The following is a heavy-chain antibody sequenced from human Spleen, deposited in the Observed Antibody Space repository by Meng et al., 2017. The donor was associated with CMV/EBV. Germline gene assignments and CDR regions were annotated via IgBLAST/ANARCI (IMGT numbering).Heavy chain of an antibody. J-gene: IGHJ4*02. CDR2: ISSSSSYI. V-gene: IGHV3-21*01. D-gene: IGHD1-26*01. CDR1: GFTFSSYA. CDR3: ARAPTTQRWEIDY. Sequence: GGSLRLSCAASGFTFSSYAMHWVRQAPGKGLEWVSSISSSSSYIYYADSVKGRFTISRDNAKNSLYLQMNSLRAEDTAVYYCARAPTTQRWEIDYWGQGMLVTVSS.